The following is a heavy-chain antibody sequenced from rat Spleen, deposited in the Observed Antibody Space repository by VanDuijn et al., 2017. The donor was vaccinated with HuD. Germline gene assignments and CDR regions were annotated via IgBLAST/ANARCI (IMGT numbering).Heavy chain of an antibody. V-gene: IGHV5-22*01. D-gene: IGHD1-9*01. CDR3: ARRHYGYTDYFDY. CDR2: ISYEGSST. Sequence: EVQLVESGGGLVQPGRSLKLSCAASGFTFSDYYMAWVRQAPKKGLEWVASISYEGSSTYYGDSVKGRFTISRDNAKSTLYLQVDSLRSEDTATYYCARRHYGYTDYFDYWGQGVMVTVSS. CDR1: GFTFSDYY. J-gene: IGHJ2*01.